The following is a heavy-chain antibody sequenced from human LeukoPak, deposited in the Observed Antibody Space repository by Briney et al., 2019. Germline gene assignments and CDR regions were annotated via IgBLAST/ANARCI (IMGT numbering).Heavy chain of an antibody. CDR1: GGTFSSYA. CDR2: IIPIFGTA. V-gene: IGHV1-69*13. Sequence: SVTVSCKASGGTFSSYAISWVRQAPGQGLEWMGGIIPIFGTANYAQKFQGRVTITADESTSTAYMELSSLRSEDTAVYYCVRDLSGYDSRSFDYWGQGTLVTVSS. CDR3: VRDLSGYDSRSFDY. D-gene: IGHD5-12*01. J-gene: IGHJ4*02.